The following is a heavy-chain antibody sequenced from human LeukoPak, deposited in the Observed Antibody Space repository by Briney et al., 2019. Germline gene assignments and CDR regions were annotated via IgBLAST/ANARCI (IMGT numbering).Heavy chain of an antibody. CDR2: ISGSGGST. CDR1: GFTFSSYA. CDR3: AKAHDFWNGYYAVPYDY. V-gene: IGHV3-23*01. D-gene: IGHD3-3*01. Sequence: SGGSLRLSCAASGFTFSSYAMSWVRQAPGKGLEWVSAISGSGGSTYYADSVKGRFTISRDNSKNTLYLQMNSLRAEDTAVYYCAKAHDFWNGYYAVPYDYWGQGTLVTVSS. J-gene: IGHJ4*02.